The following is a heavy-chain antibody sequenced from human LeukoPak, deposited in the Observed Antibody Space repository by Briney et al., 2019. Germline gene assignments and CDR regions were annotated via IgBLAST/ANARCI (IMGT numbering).Heavy chain of an antibody. D-gene: IGHD5-24*01. J-gene: IGHJ3*02. Sequence: PGGSLRLSCVASGFTFSSNVLNWVRQAPGKGLEWVSVSGTYGRTQYADSVKGRFTISRDGSKNTLYLQINSLRVEDTAVYYCARGMDGYGPDAFDIWGQGTMVTVSS. CDR3: ARGMDGYGPDAFDI. V-gene: IGHV3-23*01. CDR1: GFTFSSNV. CDR2: SGTYGRT.